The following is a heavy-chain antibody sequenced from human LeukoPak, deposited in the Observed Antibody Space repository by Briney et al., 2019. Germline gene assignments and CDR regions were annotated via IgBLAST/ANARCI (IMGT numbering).Heavy chain of an antibody. CDR3: ARDRLRVAATNSHH. D-gene: IGHD2-15*01. CDR2: INPDSGGT. CDR1: GYTFTGYY. Sequence: GASVKVSCKASGYTFTGYYIHWVRQAPGQGLEWMGWINPDSGGTTYAQKFQGRLTMTRDTSISTAYMELSGLRSGDTAIYYCARDRLRVAATNSHHWGQGTLVTVSS. J-gene: IGHJ5*02. V-gene: IGHV1-2*02.